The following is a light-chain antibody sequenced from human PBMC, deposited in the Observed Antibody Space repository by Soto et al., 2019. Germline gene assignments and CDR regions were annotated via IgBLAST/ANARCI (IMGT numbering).Light chain of an antibody. CDR1: QSVSSSY. CDR2: GAS. V-gene: IGKV3-20*01. CDR3: QQYQSLT. Sequence: IVLTQSPTILALSPGDRATLSCSARQSVSSSYLAWYQHKPGQAPRLLIHGASSRVTGIPDRFSGSGSGTDFTLTIPRLETEDFAVYYCQQYQSLTFGGGTKVDIK. J-gene: IGKJ4*01.